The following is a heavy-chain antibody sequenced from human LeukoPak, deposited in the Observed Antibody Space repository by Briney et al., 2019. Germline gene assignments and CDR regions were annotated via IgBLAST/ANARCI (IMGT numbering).Heavy chain of an antibody. D-gene: IGHD3-16*01. CDR1: GFTFSSYA. V-gene: IGHV3-74*01. CDR3: AREFEAPGFWAFDY. Sequence: GGSLRLSCAASGFTFSSYAMSWVRQAPGKGLAWVARMNSDGSATTYADSVKGRFTIFRDNAKNTLYLQMNSLRAEDTAVYYCAREFEAPGFWAFDYWGQGTLVTASS. CDR2: MNSDGSAT. J-gene: IGHJ4*02.